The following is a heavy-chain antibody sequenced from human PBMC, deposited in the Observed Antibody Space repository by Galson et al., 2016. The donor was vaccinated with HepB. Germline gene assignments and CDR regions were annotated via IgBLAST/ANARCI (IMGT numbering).Heavy chain of an antibody. CDR1: GYTFTGYY. D-gene: IGHD6-19*01. J-gene: IGHJ4*02. Sequence: SVKVSCKASGYTFTGYYMHWVRQAPGQGLEWMGWINPNSGGTNYAQKFQGRVTMTRDTSKDQFSLKLTSVTAADTAVYYCARVTRGWYGSAWLYYFDSWGQGTLVTVSS. CDR2: INPNSGGT. CDR3: ARVTRGWYGSAWLYYFDS. V-gene: IGHV1-2*02.